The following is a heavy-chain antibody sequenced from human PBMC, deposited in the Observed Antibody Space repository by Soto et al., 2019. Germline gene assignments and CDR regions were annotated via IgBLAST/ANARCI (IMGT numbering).Heavy chain of an antibody. J-gene: IGHJ6*02. CDR1: GFTFSSYS. CDR2: ISSSSYI. CDR3: ARDPTGPPVRYGMDV. D-gene: IGHD1-1*01. Sequence: GGSLRPSCAASGFTFSSYSMNWVRQAPGKGLEWVSSISSSSYIYYADSVKGRFTISRDNAKNSLYLQMNSLRAEDTAVYYCARDPTGPPVRYGMDVWGQGTTVTVSS. V-gene: IGHV3-21*01.